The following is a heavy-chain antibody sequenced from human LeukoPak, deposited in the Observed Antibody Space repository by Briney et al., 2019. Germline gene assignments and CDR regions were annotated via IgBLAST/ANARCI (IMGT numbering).Heavy chain of an antibody. CDR3: ARGSSGWAGDWFDP. J-gene: IGHJ5*02. V-gene: IGHV1-2*02. CDR1: GYTFTGYY. Sequence: ASVKVSCKASGYTFTGYYMHWVRQAPGQGLEWMGWINPNSGGTNYAQKFQGRVTMTRDTSISTAYMELSRVRSDDTAVYYCARGSSGWAGDWFDPWGQGTLVTVSS. CDR2: INPNSGGT. D-gene: IGHD6-19*01.